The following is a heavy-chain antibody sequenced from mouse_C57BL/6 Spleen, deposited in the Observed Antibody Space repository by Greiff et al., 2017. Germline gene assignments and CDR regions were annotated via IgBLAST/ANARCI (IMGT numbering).Heavy chain of an antibody. D-gene: IGHD1-1*01. Sequence: EVQLQQSGPELVKPGASVKISCKASGYTFTDYYMNWVKQSHGKSLEWIGDINPNNGGTSYNQKFKGKATLTVDKSSSTAYMELRSLTSEDSAVYYCAREALDYEGYFDYWGQGTTLTVSS. CDR3: AREALDYEGYFDY. CDR2: INPNNGGT. CDR1: GYTFTDYY. J-gene: IGHJ2*01. V-gene: IGHV1-26*01.